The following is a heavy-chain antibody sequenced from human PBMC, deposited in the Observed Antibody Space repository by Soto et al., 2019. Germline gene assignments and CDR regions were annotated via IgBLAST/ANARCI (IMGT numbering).Heavy chain of an antibody. CDR2: ISGSGGST. Sequence: GGSLRLSCAASGFTFSSYAMSWVRQAPGKGLEWVSAISGSGGSTYYADSVKGRFTISRDNSKNTLYLQMNSLRAEDTAVYYCAKDSKLWFLEWLSTRGVGAFDIWGQGTMVTVSS. V-gene: IGHV3-23*01. J-gene: IGHJ3*02. D-gene: IGHD3-3*01. CDR3: AKDSKLWFLEWLSTRGVGAFDI. CDR1: GFTFSSYA.